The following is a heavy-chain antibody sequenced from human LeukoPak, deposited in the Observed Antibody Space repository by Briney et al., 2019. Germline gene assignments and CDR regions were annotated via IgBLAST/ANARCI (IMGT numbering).Heavy chain of an antibody. D-gene: IGHD1-26*01. CDR1: GYTFTGYY. V-gene: IGHV1-2*02. J-gene: IGHJ4*02. CDR2: INPNSGGT. CDR3: VREGAHNREHDY. Sequence: EASVKVSCKASGYTFTGYYMHWVRQAPGQGLEWMGWINPNSGGTNYAQKFQGRVTMTRDTSISTAYMELSRLRSDDTAVYYCVREGAHNREHDYWGQGTLVTVSS.